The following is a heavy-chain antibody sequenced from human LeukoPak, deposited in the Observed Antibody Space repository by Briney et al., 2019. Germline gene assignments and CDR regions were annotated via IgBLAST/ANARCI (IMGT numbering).Heavy chain of an antibody. D-gene: IGHD2-15*01. V-gene: IGHV3-23*01. CDR3: AREYCSGGSCYWDYYYYGMDV. CDR1: GFTFSSYA. Sequence: PGGSLRLSCAASGFTFSSYAMSWVRQAPGKGLEWVSAISGSGGSTYYADSVKGRFTISRDNSKNTLYLQMNSLRAEDTAVYYCAREYCSGGSCYWDYYYYGMDVWGQGTTVTVSS. CDR2: ISGSGGST. J-gene: IGHJ6*02.